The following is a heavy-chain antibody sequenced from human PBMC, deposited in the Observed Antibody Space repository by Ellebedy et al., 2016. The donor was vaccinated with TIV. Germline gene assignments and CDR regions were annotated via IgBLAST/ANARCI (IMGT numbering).Heavy chain of an antibody. CDR2: LYSGGNT. CDR1: GLTVSSNY. V-gene: IGHV3-66*01. D-gene: IGHD4-11*01. Sequence: GGSLRLSCAASGLTVSSNYMSWVRQAPGKGLEWVSILYSGGNTYYADSVQGRFTISRDNSKNTLYLQMNSLRVEDTAVYSCAHIEGDYSNFCWGQGTLVTASS. J-gene: IGHJ4*02. CDR3: AHIEGDYSNFC.